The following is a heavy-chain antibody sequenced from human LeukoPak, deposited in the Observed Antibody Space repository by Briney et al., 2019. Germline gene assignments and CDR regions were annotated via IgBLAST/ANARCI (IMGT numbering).Heavy chain of an antibody. CDR3: AKDRMYSTGSDFDS. CDR2: ISYDGSNK. CDR1: GFTVSSYN. Sequence: GGSLRLSCAVSGFTVSSYNMHWVRQAPGKGLEWVAVISYDGSNKYYADSVKGRFTISRDNSKNTLYLQMNSLRTEDTAVYYCAKDRMYSTGSDFDSWGQGTLVTVSS. D-gene: IGHD6-19*01. J-gene: IGHJ4*02. V-gene: IGHV3-30*18.